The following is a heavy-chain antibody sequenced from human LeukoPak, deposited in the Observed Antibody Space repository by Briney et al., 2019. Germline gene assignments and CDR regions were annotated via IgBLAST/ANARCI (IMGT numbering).Heavy chain of an antibody. CDR2: TYYSGST. Sequence: SETLSLTCTVSGGSISSGDYYWSWIRQPPGKGLEWIGYTYYSGSTYYNPSLKSRVTISVDTSKNQFSLKLSSVTAADTAVYYCARDAATAGTTDYWGQGTLVTVSS. D-gene: IGHD1-14*01. CDR3: ARDAATAGTTDY. CDR1: GGSISSGDYY. J-gene: IGHJ4*02. V-gene: IGHV4-30-4*01.